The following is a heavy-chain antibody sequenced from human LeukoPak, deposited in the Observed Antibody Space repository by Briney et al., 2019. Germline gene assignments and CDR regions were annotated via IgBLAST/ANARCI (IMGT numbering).Heavy chain of an antibody. Sequence: PSETLSLTCTVSGGSISGGSYYWSWIRQPAGKGLEWIGRIYTSGSTNYNPSPKSRVTISVDTSKNQFSLKLSSVTAADTAVYYCASGYYYRGDYWGQGTLVTVSS. V-gene: IGHV4-61*02. J-gene: IGHJ4*02. D-gene: IGHD3-22*01. CDR1: GGSISGGSYY. CDR2: IYTSGST. CDR3: ASGYYYRGDY.